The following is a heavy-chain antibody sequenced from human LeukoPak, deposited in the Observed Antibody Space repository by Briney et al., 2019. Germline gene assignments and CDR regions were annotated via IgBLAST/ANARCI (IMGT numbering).Heavy chain of an antibody. CDR1: GFTVSNNY. V-gene: IGHV3-53*01. CDR3: ARGYSKAFDY. D-gene: IGHD4-11*01. CDR2: IYSGGRT. Sequence: GGSLRLSCAASGFTVSNNYISWVRQALGKGLEWVAVIYSGGRTYYADSVKGRFTISRDNSKDTVYLQMNSLRSEDTAVYYCARGYSKAFDYWGQGTLVTVSS. J-gene: IGHJ4*02.